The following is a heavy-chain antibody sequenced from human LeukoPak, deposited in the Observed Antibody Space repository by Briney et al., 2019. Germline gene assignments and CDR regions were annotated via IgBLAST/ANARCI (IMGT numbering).Heavy chain of an antibody. CDR2: IYYSGST. CDR1: GGSLSSYY. J-gene: IGHJ3*02. CDR3: ARLSYYYDSSESDI. D-gene: IGHD3-22*01. Sequence: PSETLSLTCTVSGGSLSSYYCSWIRQPPGMGLEWIGYIYYSGSTKYNPSLNNRVTISVDTSKNQVSLNLTSVTAADTAVYYCARLSYYYDSSESDIWGRGTTVTVSS. V-gene: IGHV4-59*08.